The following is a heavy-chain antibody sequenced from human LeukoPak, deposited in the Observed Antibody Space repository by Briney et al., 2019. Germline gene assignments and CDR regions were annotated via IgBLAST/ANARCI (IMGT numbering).Heavy chain of an antibody. Sequence: SETLSLTCAVYGGSFSDYYWSWIRQPPGKGLEWIGEINHSGSTNYNPSLKSRVTISVDTSKNQFSLKLSSVTAADTAVYYCAKAITMIFSYWGQGNLVTVSS. V-gene: IGHV4-34*01. CDR2: INHSGST. J-gene: IGHJ4*02. CDR3: AKAITMIFSY. D-gene: IGHD3-22*01. CDR1: GGSFSDYY.